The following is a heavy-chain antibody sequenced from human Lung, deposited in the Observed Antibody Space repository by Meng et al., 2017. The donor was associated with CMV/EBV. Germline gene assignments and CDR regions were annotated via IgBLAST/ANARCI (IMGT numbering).Heavy chain of an antibody. J-gene: IGHJ6*02. CDR1: GYTFSNYD. Sequence: SVXVSXXASGYTFSNYDIIWVRQASGQGPEWVGWMNPNRGNTAYAQKFQGRVTMTRDTSTSIAYMELSSLRSGDTAVYYCARGQVQCSTINCHDYRFSGMDVWGQGTXVTVSS. CDR2: MNPNRGNT. CDR3: ARGQVQCSTINCHDYRFSGMDV. D-gene: IGHD2/OR15-2a*01. V-gene: IGHV1-8*01.